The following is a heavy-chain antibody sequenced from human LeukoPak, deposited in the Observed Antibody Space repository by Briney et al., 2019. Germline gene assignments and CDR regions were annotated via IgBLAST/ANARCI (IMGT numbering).Heavy chain of an antibody. V-gene: IGHV3-7*01. Sequence: PGGSLRLSCAASGFTVSSNYMSWVRQAPGKGLEWVAIIKQDGNDKYYVDSVKGRFTISRDNAKNSLHLQMNSLRAEDTAVYYCAGGLAWLADKWGQGTLVTVSS. CDR3: AGGLAWLADK. CDR2: IKQDGNDK. J-gene: IGHJ4*02. D-gene: IGHD6-19*01. CDR1: GFTVSSNY.